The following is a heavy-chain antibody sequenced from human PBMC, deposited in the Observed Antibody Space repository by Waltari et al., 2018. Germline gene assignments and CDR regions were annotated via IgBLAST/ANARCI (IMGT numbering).Heavy chain of an antibody. D-gene: IGHD1-7*01. Sequence: QVQLRESGPGLVKSSETLSLTCSVSGDSLGTHYWSWIRQSPGKGLEWIGYVQSSGSTDYNTSFRGRVTMSADASKNQFSLTLKSLTAADTATYFCARALWRVGTRGDFFDIWGRGTTVTVS. J-gene: IGHJ3*02. V-gene: IGHV4-59*11. CDR2: VQSSGST. CDR3: ARALWRVGTRGDFFDI. CDR1: GDSLGTHY.